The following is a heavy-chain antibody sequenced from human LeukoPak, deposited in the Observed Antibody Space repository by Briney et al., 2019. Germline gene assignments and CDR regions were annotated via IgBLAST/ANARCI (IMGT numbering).Heavy chain of an antibody. CDR1: GFPLSTSGMR. J-gene: IGHJ4*02. CDR2: IDWDDDK. Sequence: SGPALVKPTQTLTPTCTFSGFPLSTSGMRVSWIRQPPGKALEWLARIDWDDDKFYSTSLKIRLTISKDTSKNQVVLTMTNMDPVDTATYYCARIPYHCSGGSCYSFFDYWGQGTLVTVSS. V-gene: IGHV2-70*04. D-gene: IGHD2-15*01. CDR3: ARIPYHCSGGSCYSFFDY.